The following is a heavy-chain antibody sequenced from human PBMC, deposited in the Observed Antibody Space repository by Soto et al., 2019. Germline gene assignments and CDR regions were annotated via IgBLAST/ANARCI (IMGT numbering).Heavy chain of an antibody. V-gene: IGHV4-30-2*01. J-gene: IGHJ4*02. Sequence: PWETLSPTCTVPGGSISSGAFSWSWIRQPPGRGLEWIGYIYHSGSTYYIPSLRSRVAISMDRAKNQFSLHLSSVTAEDTAVYFCARVRYSDNWHGLIDFWGLGTLLTVSS. CDR1: GGSISSGAFS. CDR2: IYHSGST. D-gene: IGHD4-4*01. CDR3: ARVRYSDNWHGLIDF.